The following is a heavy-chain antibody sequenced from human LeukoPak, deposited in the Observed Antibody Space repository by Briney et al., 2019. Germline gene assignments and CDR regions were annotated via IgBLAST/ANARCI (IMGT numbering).Heavy chain of an antibody. D-gene: IGHD3-3*01. V-gene: IGHV3-7*01. J-gene: IGHJ4*02. CDR1: RFTFSSYW. CDR3: ARVGWADFWSGLAYFDY. CDR2: IKQDGSEK. Sequence: GGSLRLSCAASRFTFSSYWMSWVRQAPGKGLEWVANIKQDGSEKYYVDSVKGRFTISRDNAKNSLYLQMNSLRAEDTAVYYCARVGWADFWSGLAYFDYWGQGTLVTVSS.